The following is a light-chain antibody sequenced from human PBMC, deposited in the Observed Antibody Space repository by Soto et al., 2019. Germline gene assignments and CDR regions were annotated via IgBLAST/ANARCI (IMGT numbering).Light chain of an antibody. Sequence: DIQMTQSPSSLSASVGDRVTITCRASQSISSYLNWYQQKPGKAPKLLIYAASSLQSGVPSRFSGSGSGTDFTLTISSLQPEDVATYYCPQSYSTPRAFGQGTKVEIK. CDR1: QSISSY. CDR3: PQSYSTPRA. CDR2: AAS. J-gene: IGKJ1*01. V-gene: IGKV1-39*01.